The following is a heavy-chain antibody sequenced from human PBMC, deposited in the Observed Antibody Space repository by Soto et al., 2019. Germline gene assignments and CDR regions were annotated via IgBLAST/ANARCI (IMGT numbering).Heavy chain of an antibody. CDR2: INSGGTQI. Sequence: EVQLVESGGGLVKPGRSLRLTCEASGFTFSSYSMHWVRQAPGKGLEWVSSINSGGTQIYYADSVKGRFSISRDTVKRSLFLQRNSLRAEDTGVYFCARGSTTVTYLGFDYWGQGALLSVS. V-gene: IGHV3-21*04. J-gene: IGHJ4*02. CDR3: ARGSTTVTYLGFDY. CDR1: GFTFSSYS. D-gene: IGHD4-17*01.